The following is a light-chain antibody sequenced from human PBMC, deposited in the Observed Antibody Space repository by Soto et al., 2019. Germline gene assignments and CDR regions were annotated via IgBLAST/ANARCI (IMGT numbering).Light chain of an antibody. J-gene: IGLJ2*01. CDR2: EDN. V-gene: IGLV2-23*01. CDR1: SSDFGSYNL. CDR3: SSHAGSSVV. Sequence: QSALTQPASVSGSPGQSITISCTGTSSDFGSYNLVSWYQQHPGKAPKLMICEDNKRPSGVSNRFSGSKFGNTASLTISGLQAEDEGDYYCSSHAGSSVVFGGGTKVTVL.